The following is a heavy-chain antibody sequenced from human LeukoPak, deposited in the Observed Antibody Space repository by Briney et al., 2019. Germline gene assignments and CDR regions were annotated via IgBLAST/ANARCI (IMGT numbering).Heavy chain of an antibody. CDR3: ARNGDSSSWYHEFDP. CDR1: GGTFSSYA. J-gene: IGHJ5*02. V-gene: IGHV1-69*13. D-gene: IGHD6-13*01. CDR2: IIPIFGTA. Sequence: ASVKVSCKASGGTFSSYAISWVRQAPGQGLEWMGGIIPIFGTANYAQKIQGRVTITADESTSTAYMELSSLRSEDTAVYYCARNGDSSSWYHEFDPWGQGTLVTVSS.